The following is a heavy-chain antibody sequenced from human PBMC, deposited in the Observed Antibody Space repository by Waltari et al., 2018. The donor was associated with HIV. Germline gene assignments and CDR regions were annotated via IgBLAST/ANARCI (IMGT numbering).Heavy chain of an antibody. CDR2: IKSKTDGGTT. V-gene: IGHV3-15*01. D-gene: IGHD3-3*01. CDR1: GFTFSNAW. CDR3: TTFGVVGYYYYGMDV. Sequence: EVQLVESGGGLVKPGGSLRLSCAASGFTFSNAWMSWVRQAPGKGLEWVGRIKSKTDGGTTDYAAPVKGRFTISRDDSKNTLYLQMNSLKTEDTAVYYCTTFGVVGYYYYGMDVWGQGTTVTVSS. J-gene: IGHJ6*02.